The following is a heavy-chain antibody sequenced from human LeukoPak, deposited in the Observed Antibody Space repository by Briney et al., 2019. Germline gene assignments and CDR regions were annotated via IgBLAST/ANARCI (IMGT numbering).Heavy chain of an antibody. D-gene: IGHD2-2*01. CDR1: GFTFSSYA. V-gene: IGHV3-23*01. J-gene: IGHJ4*02. Sequence: GGSLRLSCAASGFTFSSYAMSWVRQAPGKGLEWVSAISGSGGSTYYADSVKGRFTISRDNSKNTLYLQMNSLRAEDTAVYYCAKDLGLYCSSTSCYLGRFDYWGQGTLVTVSS. CDR3: AKDLGLYCSSTSCYLGRFDY. CDR2: ISGSGGST.